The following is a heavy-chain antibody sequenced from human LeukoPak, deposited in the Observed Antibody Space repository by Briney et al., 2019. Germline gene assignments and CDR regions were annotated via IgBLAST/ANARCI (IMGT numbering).Heavy chain of an antibody. J-gene: IGHJ4*02. D-gene: IGHD6-6*01. V-gene: IGHV3-9*01. Sequence: GGSLRLSCAASGFTFDDYAMHWVRQAPGKGLEWVSGISWNSGSIGYADSVKGRFTISRDNAKNSLYLQMNSLRAEDTAVYYCAKDTEYLPHYWGQGTLVTVSS. CDR1: GFTFDDYA. CDR3: AKDTEYLPHY. CDR2: ISWNSGSI.